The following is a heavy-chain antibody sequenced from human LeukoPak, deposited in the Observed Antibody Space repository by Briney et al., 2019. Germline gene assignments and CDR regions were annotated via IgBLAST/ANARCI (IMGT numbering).Heavy chain of an antibody. D-gene: IGHD6-6*01. CDR1: GFTFSSYN. J-gene: IGHJ4*02. Sequence: GGSLRLSCAASGFTFSSYNMNWVRQAPGKGLEWVSYITRSSSTIYYADSVKGRFTISRDNAKNSLYLQMNRLRDEDTAVYYCAREYSSSSGSVSDYWGQGTLVTVSS. CDR2: ITRSSSTI. V-gene: IGHV3-48*02. CDR3: AREYSSSSGSVSDY.